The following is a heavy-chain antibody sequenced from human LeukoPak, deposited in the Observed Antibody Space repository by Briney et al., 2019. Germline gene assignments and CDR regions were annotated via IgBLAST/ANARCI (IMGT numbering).Heavy chain of an antibody. CDR2: IYYSGST. CDR1: GGSISSSSYY. D-gene: IGHD3-22*01. V-gene: IGHV4-39*01. Sequence: SETLSLTCTVSGGSISSSSYYWGWIRQPPGKGLEWIGSIYYSGSTYYNPSLKSRVTISVDTSKNQFSLKLSSVTAADTAVYYRARHLIVDAFDIWGQGTMVTVSS. CDR3: ARHLIVDAFDI. J-gene: IGHJ3*02.